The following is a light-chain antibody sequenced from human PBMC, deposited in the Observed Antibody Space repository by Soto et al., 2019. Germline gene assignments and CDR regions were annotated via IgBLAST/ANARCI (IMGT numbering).Light chain of an antibody. CDR2: AAS. CDR1: QGIRND. J-gene: IGKJ5*01. CDR3: QQSYSTTRT. Sequence: IQITQSPSSLSASVGDRVTINCRASQGIRNDLGWYQQKPGKAPKLLIYAASSLQSGVPSRFSGSGSGTDFNLTISSLQTEDCATYECQQSYSTTRTFGQGTRLEIK. V-gene: IGKV1-39*01.